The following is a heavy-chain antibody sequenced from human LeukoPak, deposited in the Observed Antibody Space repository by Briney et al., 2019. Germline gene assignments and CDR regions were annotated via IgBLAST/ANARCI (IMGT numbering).Heavy chain of an antibody. CDR1: GFIFSSNY. J-gene: IGHJ4*02. D-gene: IGHD5-12*01. CDR3: ARGIVATIQDY. Sequence: GASLRLSCAASGFIFSSNYMSWVRQAPGKGLEWVSVIYGGGTTYYADSVKGRFTISRDNSKNTLYLQMNSLRAEDTAVYYCARGIVATIQDYWGQGTLVTVYS. CDR2: IYGGGTT. V-gene: IGHV3-66*01.